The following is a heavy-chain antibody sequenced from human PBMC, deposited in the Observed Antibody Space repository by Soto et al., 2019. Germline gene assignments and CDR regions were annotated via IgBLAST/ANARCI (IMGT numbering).Heavy chain of an antibody. V-gene: IGHV4-59*01. D-gene: IGHD2-15*01. Sequence: SETLSLTCTVSGGSISTYYWSWIRQPPGKGLEWIGFTSYSGSTNYSPSLKSRVTISVDTSKNQFSLKLSSVTAADTAVYYCARDTPEGYCSGGSCYRWFDPWGQGTLVT. CDR2: TSYSGST. CDR3: ARDTPEGYCSGGSCYRWFDP. J-gene: IGHJ5*02. CDR1: GGSISTYY.